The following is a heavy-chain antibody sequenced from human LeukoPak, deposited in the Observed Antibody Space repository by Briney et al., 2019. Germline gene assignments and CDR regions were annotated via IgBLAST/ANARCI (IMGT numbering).Heavy chain of an antibody. CDR2: IIPIFGTA. J-gene: IGHJ4*02. Sequence: SVKVSCKASGGTFSSYAISWVRQAPGQGLEWMGGIIPIFGTANYAQKFQGRVTITADESTSTAYMELSSLRSEDTGVYYCARGFSTVTGSFDYWGQGTLVTVSS. V-gene: IGHV1-69*01. CDR3: ARGFSTVTGSFDY. D-gene: IGHD6-19*01. CDR1: GGTFSSYA.